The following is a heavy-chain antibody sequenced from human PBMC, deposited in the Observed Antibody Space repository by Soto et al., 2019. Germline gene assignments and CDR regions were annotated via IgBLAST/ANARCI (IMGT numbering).Heavy chain of an antibody. CDR3: ARDQPFIAAAGTDY. J-gene: IGHJ4*02. Sequence: GGSLRLSCAASGFTFSSYWMSWVRQAPGKGLEWVANIKQDGSEKYYVDSVKGRFTISRDNAKNSLYLQMNSLRAEDTAVYYCARDQPFIAAAGTDYWGQGTLVTVSS. D-gene: IGHD6-13*01. CDR2: IKQDGSEK. CDR1: GFTFSSYW. V-gene: IGHV3-7*01.